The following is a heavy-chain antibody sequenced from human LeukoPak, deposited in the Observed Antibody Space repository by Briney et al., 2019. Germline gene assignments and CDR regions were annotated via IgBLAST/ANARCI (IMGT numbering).Heavy chain of an antibody. Sequence: VASVKVSCKASGYTFTDYAMHWVREAPGQRLERMGWINGANGNTKYSREFQGRVTITRDTSASTAYMVLSSLRAEDTAFYYCVKRERFLEQPPYWGQGTLVTVSS. D-gene: IGHD3-3*01. CDR2: INGANGNT. CDR3: VKRERFLEQPPY. V-gene: IGHV1-3*03. J-gene: IGHJ4*02. CDR1: GYTFTDYA.